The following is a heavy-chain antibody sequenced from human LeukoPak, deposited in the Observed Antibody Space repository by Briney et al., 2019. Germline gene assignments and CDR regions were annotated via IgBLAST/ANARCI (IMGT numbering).Heavy chain of an antibody. J-gene: IGHJ4*02. D-gene: IGHD3-10*02. CDR3: AKDVRGYNRPFDY. Sequence: GGSLRLSCTASGFTFGDYAMSWVRQAPGKGLEWVSAISGSGSNTYYADSVKGRFTISRDNSKNTLYLQMNSLGAEDTALYYCAKDVRGYNRPFDYWGQGTLVTVSS. CDR2: ISGSGSNT. CDR1: GFTFGDYA. V-gene: IGHV3-23*01.